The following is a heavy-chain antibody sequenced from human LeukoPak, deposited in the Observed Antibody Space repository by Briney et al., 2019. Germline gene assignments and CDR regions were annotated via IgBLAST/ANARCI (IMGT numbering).Heavy chain of an antibody. CDR3: ARDRGNWNDPGGYYFDY. D-gene: IGHD1-1*01. V-gene: IGHV4-4*07. CDR1: GGSISSYH. CDR2: IYTSGST. Sequence: SETLSLTCTVSGGSISSYHWSWIRQPAGKRLEWIGRIYTSGSTNYNPSLKSRVTMSVDTSKNQFSLKLSSVTAADTAVYYCARDRGNWNDPGGYYFDYWGQGTLVTVSS. J-gene: IGHJ4*02.